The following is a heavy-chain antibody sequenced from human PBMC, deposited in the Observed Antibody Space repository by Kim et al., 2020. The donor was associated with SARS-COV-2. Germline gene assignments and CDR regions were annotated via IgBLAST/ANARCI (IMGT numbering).Heavy chain of an antibody. CDR1: GYTFTSYD. CDR3: ARGSPIKTNYYYYYGMDV. V-gene: IGHV1-8*01. CDR2: MNPNSGNT. D-gene: IGHD1-1*01. Sequence: ASVTVSCKASGYTFTSYDINWVRQATGQGLEWMGWMNPNSGNTGYAQKFQGRVTMTRNTSISTAYMELSSLRSEDTAVYYRARGSPIKTNYYYYYGMDVWGQGTTVTVSS. J-gene: IGHJ6*02.